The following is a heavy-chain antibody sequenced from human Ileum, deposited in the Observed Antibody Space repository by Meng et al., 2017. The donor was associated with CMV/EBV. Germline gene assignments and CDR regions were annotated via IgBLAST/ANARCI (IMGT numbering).Heavy chain of an antibody. J-gene: IGHJ6*02. CDR1: GYSFTNYW. Sequence: GGSLRLSCKASGYSFTNYWIGWVRQTPGKGLEWMGIIYPGDSDTRYSPSFQGQVTISADKSISTAYLQWSSVKASDTAMYYCARQSGVTSRDYYHGMDVWGQGNTVNVSS. V-gene: IGHV5-51*01. D-gene: IGHD2-2*01. CDR2: IYPGDSDT. CDR3: ARQSGVTSRDYYHGMDV.